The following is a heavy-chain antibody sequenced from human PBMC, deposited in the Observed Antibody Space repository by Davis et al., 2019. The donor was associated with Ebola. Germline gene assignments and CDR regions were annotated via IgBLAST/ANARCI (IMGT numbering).Heavy chain of an antibody. Sequence: LRLSCTVSGGSFRSGDYYWSWIRQPPGKGLEWIGYIFYSGITYYNPSLKSRVTISVDTSKQQFSLKLSSVTAADTAVYYCARNKPVFGFWFDPWGQGTLVTVSS. V-gene: IGHV4-30-4*01. D-gene: IGHD3-16*01. J-gene: IGHJ5*02. CDR3: ARNKPVFGFWFDP. CDR2: IFYSGIT. CDR1: GGSFRSGDYY.